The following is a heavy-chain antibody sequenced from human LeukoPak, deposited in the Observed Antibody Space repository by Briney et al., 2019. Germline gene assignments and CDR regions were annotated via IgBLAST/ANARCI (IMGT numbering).Heavy chain of an antibody. V-gene: IGHV1-2*02. CDR1: GYTFNRYY. Sequence: GAPVKVSCKASGYTFNRYYMHWVRQAPGHGLEWMGWLNPNSGVTKYAQKFQGRVTMTRDTSISTAYMELSSLRSDDTAVYYCAREDNWNYDYWGQGTLVTVSS. CDR2: LNPNSGVT. J-gene: IGHJ4*02. D-gene: IGHD1-7*01. CDR3: AREDNWNYDY.